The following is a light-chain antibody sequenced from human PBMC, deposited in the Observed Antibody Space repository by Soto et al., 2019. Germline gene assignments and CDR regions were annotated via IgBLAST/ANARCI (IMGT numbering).Light chain of an antibody. V-gene: IGLV2-11*01. Sequence: QSVLTQPRSVSGSPGQSVTISCTGTSSDVGGYNYVSWYQQHPGKAPKLMIYDVSQRPSGVPDRFSGSRSGNTASLTISGLQAEDEADYYCCSYAGSYTYVFGPGTKVTV. CDR3: CSYAGSYTYV. J-gene: IGLJ1*01. CDR1: SSDVGGYNY. CDR2: DVS.